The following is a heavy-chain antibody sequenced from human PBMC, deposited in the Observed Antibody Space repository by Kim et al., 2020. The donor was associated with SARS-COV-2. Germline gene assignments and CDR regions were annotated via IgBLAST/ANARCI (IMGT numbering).Heavy chain of an antibody. V-gene: IGHV1-69*13. CDR1: GGTFSSYA. Sequence: SVKVSCKASGGTFSSYAISWVRQAPGQGLEWMGGIIPIFGTANYAQKFQGRVTITADESTSTAYMELSSLRSEDTAVYYCARDQVEMATSHRVAGFYWGQGTLVTVSS. J-gene: IGHJ4*02. CDR2: IIPIFGTA. CDR3: ARDQVEMATSHRVAGFY. D-gene: IGHD5-12*01.